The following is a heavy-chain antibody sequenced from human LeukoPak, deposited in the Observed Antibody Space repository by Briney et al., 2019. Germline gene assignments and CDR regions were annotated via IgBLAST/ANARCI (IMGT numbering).Heavy chain of an antibody. J-gene: IGHJ5*02. CDR2: FYNSGRT. D-gene: IGHD3-3*01. Sequence: SETLSLTCTVPRGSISSDLHYGNWIRQPAGKGLEWIGRFYNSGRTNVNPPLKSRVTISADTSKNQFSLKLRSVTAADTAVYYCARGDLKSDWFDPWGQGTLVIVST. V-gene: IGHV4-61*02. CDR1: RGSISSDLHY. CDR3: ARGDLKSDWFDP.